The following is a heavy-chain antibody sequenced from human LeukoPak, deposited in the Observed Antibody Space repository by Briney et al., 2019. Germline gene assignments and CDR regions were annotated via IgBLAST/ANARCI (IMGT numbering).Heavy chain of an antibody. Sequence: GGSLRLSCAASGFTVSSNYMSWVRQAPGKGLKWVSVIYSGGSTYYADSVKGRFTISRDNSKNTLYLQMNSLRAEDTAVYYCARDPFLDYGDAPGDYWGQGTLVTVSS. V-gene: IGHV3-53*01. CDR3: ARDPFLDYGDAPGDY. D-gene: IGHD4-17*01. CDR2: IYSGGST. CDR1: GFTVSSNY. J-gene: IGHJ4*02.